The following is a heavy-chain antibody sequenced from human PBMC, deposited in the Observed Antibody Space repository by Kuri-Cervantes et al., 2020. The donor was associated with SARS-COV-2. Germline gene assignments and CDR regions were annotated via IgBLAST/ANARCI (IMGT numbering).Heavy chain of an antibody. CDR2: IYYSGST. CDR3: ASPSGYCSSTSCLTY. Sequence: GSLRLSCTVSGGSISSHYWSWIRQPPGKGLEWIGYIYYSGSTNYNPSLKSRITISVDTSKNQFSLKLSSVTAADTAVYYCASPSGYCSSTSCLTYWGQGTLVTVSS. CDR1: GGSISSHY. V-gene: IGHV4-59*11. J-gene: IGHJ4*02. D-gene: IGHD2-2*01.